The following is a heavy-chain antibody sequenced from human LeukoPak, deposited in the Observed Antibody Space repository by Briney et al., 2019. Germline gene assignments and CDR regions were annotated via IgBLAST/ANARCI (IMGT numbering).Heavy chain of an antibody. CDR3: TLTTFGVVYYFDY. Sequence: PGRSLRLSCATSGFNFSSYAMHWVRQAPGKGLEWVALISHDGINQYYADSVKGRFIISRENSKNTLYLQLNSLRLEDTAVYYCTLTTFGVVYYFDYWGQGTLVTVSS. J-gene: IGHJ4*02. V-gene: IGHV3-30*04. CDR2: ISHDGINQ. D-gene: IGHD1/OR15-1a*01. CDR1: GFNFSSYA.